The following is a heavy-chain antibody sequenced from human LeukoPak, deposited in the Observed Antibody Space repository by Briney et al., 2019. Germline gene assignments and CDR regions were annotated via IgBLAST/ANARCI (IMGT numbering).Heavy chain of an antibody. J-gene: IGHJ4*02. D-gene: IGHD3-22*01. V-gene: IGHV4-30-4*08. Sequence: SQTLSLTCTVSGGSIGSGDYYWSWIRQPPGKGLEWIGYIYYSGSTYYNPSLKSRATISVDTSKNQFSLKLSSVTAADTAVYYCARESMLNYYDSSGYYYSFDYWGQGTLVTVSS. CDR2: IYYSGST. CDR3: ARESMLNYYDSSGYYYSFDY. CDR1: GGSIGSGDYY.